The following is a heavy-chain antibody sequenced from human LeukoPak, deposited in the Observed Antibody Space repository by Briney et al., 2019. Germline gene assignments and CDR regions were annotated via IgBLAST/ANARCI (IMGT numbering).Heavy chain of an antibody. CDR3: ARVGSSRFPYFQH. CDR1: GYTFTGYY. J-gene: IGHJ1*01. V-gene: IGHV1-2*02. Sequence: ASVKVSCKASGYTFTGYYMHWVRLAPGQGLEWMGWINPNSGGTNYAQKFQGRVTMTRDTSISTAYMELSRLRSDDTAAYYCARVGSSRFPYFQHWGQGTLVTVSS. D-gene: IGHD6-19*01. CDR2: INPNSGGT.